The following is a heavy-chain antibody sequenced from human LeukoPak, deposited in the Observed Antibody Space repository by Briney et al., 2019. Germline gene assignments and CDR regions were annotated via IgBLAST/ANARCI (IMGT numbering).Heavy chain of an antibody. CDR1: GFTVSSNY. D-gene: IGHD1-26*01. J-gene: IGHJ4*02. Sequence: GGSLRLSCAASGFTVSSNYMSWVRQAPGKGLEWVANIKQDGSEKYYVDSVKGRFTISRDNAKNSLYLQMNSLRAEDTAVYYCARVVKYFDYWGQGTLVTVSS. CDR3: ARVVKYFDY. V-gene: IGHV3-7*04. CDR2: IKQDGSEK.